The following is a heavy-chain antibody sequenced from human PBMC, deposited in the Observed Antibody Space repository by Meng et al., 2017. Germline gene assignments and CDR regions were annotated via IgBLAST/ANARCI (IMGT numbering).Heavy chain of an antibody. CDR3: ARAGVGYYDSSGPYSY. V-gene: IGHV4-4*02. Sequence: QVPLQQFGLGLWTPSGTLSLTCAVSGGSISSSNWWSWVRQPPGKGLEWIGEIYHSGSTNYNPSLKSRVTISVDKSKNQFSLKLSSVTAADTAVYYCARAGVGYYDSSGPYSYWGQGTLVTVAS. CDR2: IYHSGST. D-gene: IGHD3-22*01. J-gene: IGHJ4*02. CDR1: GGSISSSNW.